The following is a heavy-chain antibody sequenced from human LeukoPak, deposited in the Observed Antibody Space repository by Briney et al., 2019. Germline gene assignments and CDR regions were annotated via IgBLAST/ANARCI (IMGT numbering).Heavy chain of an antibody. D-gene: IGHD1-1*01. V-gene: IGHV1-69*05. J-gene: IGHJ5*02. CDR1: GGTFSSYA. CDR3: ARDRAGMTNWFDP. Sequence: SVKVSCKASGGTFSSYAISWVRQAPGQGLEWMGRIIPIFGTANYAQKFQGRVTITTDESTSTAYMELSSLRSEDTAVYYCARDRAGMTNWFDPWGQGTLVTVSS. CDR2: IIPIFGTA.